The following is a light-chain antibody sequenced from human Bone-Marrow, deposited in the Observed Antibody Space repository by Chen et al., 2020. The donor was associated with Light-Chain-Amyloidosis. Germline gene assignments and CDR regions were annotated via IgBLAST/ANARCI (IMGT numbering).Light chain of an antibody. CDR2: GAS. CDR1: QSIRTN. J-gene: IGKJ1*01. CDR3: QQYNNWPGT. Sequence: EIVMTQSPATLSASPGERATLSCRASQSIRTNVAWYRQTPGQSPILIIYGASTRATGIPARFSGGGSGTDFTLTISSPQSEDFAVYYCQQYNNWPGTFGQGTKVDIK. V-gene: IGKV3-15*01.